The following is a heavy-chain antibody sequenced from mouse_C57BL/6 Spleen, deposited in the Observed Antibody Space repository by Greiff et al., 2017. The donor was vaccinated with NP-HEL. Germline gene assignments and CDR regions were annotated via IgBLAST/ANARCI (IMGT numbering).Heavy chain of an antibody. J-gene: IGHJ2*01. D-gene: IGHD3-2*02. Sequence: QVQLQQPGAELVKPGASVKLSCKASGYPFTSYWMHWVQPRPGRGLEWIGRIDPNRGGTKYNEKFKSKATLTVDKPSSTAYMQLSSLTSEDSAVYYCARVQLRLLYYFDYWGQGTTLTVSS. CDR1: GYPFTSYW. CDR2: IDPNRGGT. CDR3: ARVQLRLLYYFDY. V-gene: IGHV1-72*01.